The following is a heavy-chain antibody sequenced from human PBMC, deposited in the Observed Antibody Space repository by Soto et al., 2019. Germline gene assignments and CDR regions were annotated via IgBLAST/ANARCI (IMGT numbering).Heavy chain of an antibody. CDR3: AGETYSNYGGWIDF. Sequence: QVQLQESGPRLVKPSGTLSLTCTVSGGSISSNNWWTWVRQPPGKGLEWIGEIYHSGDTNYKPSLESRVSISVDKSKNQISLRLNSVTAADTAVYYCAGETYSNYGGWIDFWRQGALVTVSS. CDR1: GGSISSNNW. CDR2: IYHSGDT. V-gene: IGHV4-4*02. J-gene: IGHJ4*02. D-gene: IGHD4-4*01.